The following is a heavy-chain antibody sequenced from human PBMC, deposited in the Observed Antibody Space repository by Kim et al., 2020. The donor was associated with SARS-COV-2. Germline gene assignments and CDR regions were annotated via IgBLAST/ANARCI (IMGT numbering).Heavy chain of an antibody. Sequence: SETLSLTCTVSGTSTSSYFWTWIRQPPGKGLEWIGYVYKTGRTEYNPSLKSPVTMSPDMSKNQFSLKLKSVTAADTAVYYCARVAIMGAGAYSFFDPWGQGTLVTVSS. D-gene: IGHD6-13*01. CDR1: GTSTSSYF. J-gene: IGHJ5*02. CDR3: ARVAIMGAGAYSFFDP. V-gene: IGHV4-59*01. CDR2: VYKTGRT.